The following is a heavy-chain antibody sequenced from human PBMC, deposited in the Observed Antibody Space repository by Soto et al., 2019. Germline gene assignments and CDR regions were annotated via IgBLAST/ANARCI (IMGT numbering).Heavy chain of an antibody. V-gene: IGHV4-30-4*01. D-gene: IGHD3-16*01. Sequence: SETLSLTCTVSGGSISSGDYYWSWIRQPPGKGLEWIGYIYYSGSTYYNPSLKSRVTISVDTSKNQFSLKLSSVTAADTAVYYCARVVYDYVWGSYGGMDVWGQGTTVTVXS. J-gene: IGHJ6*02. CDR3: ARVVYDYVWGSYGGMDV. CDR2: IYYSGST. CDR1: GGSISSGDYY.